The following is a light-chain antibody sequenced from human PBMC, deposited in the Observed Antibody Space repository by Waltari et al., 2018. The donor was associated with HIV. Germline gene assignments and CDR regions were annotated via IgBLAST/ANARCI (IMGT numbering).Light chain of an antibody. CDR1: QDIKNH. V-gene: IGKV1-16*02. CDR2: DAS. J-gene: IGKJ1*01. Sequence: DTQMTQIPSSLPASVGDRVTITCRASQDIKNHLAWFQQKPGKAPKSLIYDASILQSGVPSKFSGSGSGTDFILTISNLQPEDFASYYCQQYRNYPPTFGQGTRVEI. CDR3: QQYRNYPPT.